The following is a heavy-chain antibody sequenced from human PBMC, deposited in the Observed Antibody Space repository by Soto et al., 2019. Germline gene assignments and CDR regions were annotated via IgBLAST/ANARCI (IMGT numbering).Heavy chain of an antibody. V-gene: IGHV4-59*01. J-gene: IGHJ5*02. Sequence: QVQLQESGPGLVKPSETLSLTCTVSGGSISSYYWNWIRQSPGKGLEWIGYVYHSGSTIYNPSLQSRVTISVDTSKNQFFLTLTSVTAADTAVYYCARDGDYGDDSYKWFDPWGQGTLVTVSS. CDR3: ARDGDYGDDSYKWFDP. D-gene: IGHD4-17*01. CDR2: VYHSGST. CDR1: GGSISSYY.